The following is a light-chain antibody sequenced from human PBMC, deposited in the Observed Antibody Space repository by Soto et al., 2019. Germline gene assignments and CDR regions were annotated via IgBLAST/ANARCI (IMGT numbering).Light chain of an antibody. V-gene: IGKV1-39*01. CDR2: GAS. CDR1: QSSSYY. Sequence: DIPMTQSPSSLSASVGDRVTISCRASQSSSYYLSWYQQKAGKAPKLLIYGASRLHSGVPSRFNGSGSGTDFTLTISSLQPEDFATYYCQQGYSTPFTFGPGTKVDVK. J-gene: IGKJ3*01. CDR3: QQGYSTPFT.